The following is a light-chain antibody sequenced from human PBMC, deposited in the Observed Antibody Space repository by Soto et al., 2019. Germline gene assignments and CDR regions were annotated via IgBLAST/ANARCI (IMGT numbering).Light chain of an antibody. V-gene: IGKV1-39*01. CDR2: DVS. J-gene: IGKJ5*01. CDR1: RDINNF. Sequence: DIRMTQSPSSLSASVGDSVTITCRASRDINNFLNWYQQKSGEAPHLLVYDVSTLYTGVPSRFSGSGSETDFTLTIRGLQPEDSATYYCQQTFSTSITFGQGTRLEIK. CDR3: QQTFSTSIT.